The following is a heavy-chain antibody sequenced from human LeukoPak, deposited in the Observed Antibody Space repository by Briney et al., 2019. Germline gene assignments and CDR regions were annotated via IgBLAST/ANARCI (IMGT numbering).Heavy chain of an antibody. CDR1: GGSISSYY. CDR3: ARHGPVDKIQLWFQYYYYGMDV. CDR2: IYYSGST. Sequence: SETLSLTCTVSGGSISSYYWSWIRQPPGKGLEWIGYIYYSGSTNYNPSLKSRVTISVDTSKNQFSLKLSSVTAADTAVYYCARHGPVDKIQLWFQYYYYGMDVWGQGTTVTVSS. D-gene: IGHD5-18*01. V-gene: IGHV4-59*08. J-gene: IGHJ6*02.